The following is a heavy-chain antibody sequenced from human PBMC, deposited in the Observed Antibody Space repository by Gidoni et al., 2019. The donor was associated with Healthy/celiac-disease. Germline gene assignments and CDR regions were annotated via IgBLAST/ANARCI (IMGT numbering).Heavy chain of an antibody. Sequence: QLQLQESGPGLVKPSETLSLTCTVSGGSSSSSSYYWGWIRQPPGKGLEWIGSIYYSGRTYYNPSLKSRVTISVDTSKHQFSLKLSSVTAADTAVYYCARGVGGYDILTGYQAGYFDLWGRGTLVTVSS. CDR3: ARGVGGYDILTGYQAGYFDL. J-gene: IGHJ2*01. CDR1: GGSSSSSSYY. D-gene: IGHD3-9*01. CDR2: IYYSGRT. V-gene: IGHV4-39*01.